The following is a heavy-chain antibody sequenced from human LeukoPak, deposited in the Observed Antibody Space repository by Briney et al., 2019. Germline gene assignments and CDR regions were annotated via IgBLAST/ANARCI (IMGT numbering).Heavy chain of an antibody. D-gene: IGHD3-22*01. CDR2: INHSGST. CDR3: ARPQPFLLPYAFDI. Sequence: SETLSLTCAVYGGSFSGYYWSSIRQPPGKGLEWIGEINHSGSTNYNPSLKSRVTISVDTSKNQFSLKLSSVTAADTAVYYCARPQPFLLPYAFDIWGQGTMVTVSS. V-gene: IGHV4-34*01. J-gene: IGHJ3*02. CDR1: GGSFSGYY.